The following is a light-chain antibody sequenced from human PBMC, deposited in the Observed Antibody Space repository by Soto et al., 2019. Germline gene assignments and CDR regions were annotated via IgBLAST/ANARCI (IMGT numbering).Light chain of an antibody. J-gene: IGLJ1*01. CDR3: QVWDSNSDHV. CDR1: NIGSKS. Sequence: SYELTQPPSVSVAPGQTARITCGGSNIGSKSVHWYQQRPGQAPVLVVYDDSDRPSGIPERFSGSNSGNTATLTISRVEAGDEADYYCQVWDSNSDHVFGTGTKLTVL. V-gene: IGLV3-21*02. CDR2: DDS.